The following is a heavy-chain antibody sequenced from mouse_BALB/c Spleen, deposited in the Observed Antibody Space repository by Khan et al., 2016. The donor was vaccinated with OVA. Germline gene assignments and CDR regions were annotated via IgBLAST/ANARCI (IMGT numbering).Heavy chain of an antibody. D-gene: IGHD3-1*01. J-gene: IGHJ2*01. CDR1: GYTFTNYW. CDR2: IYPGGGYT. CDR3: ARRGAARAKWYYIDY. Sequence: VQLQESGAELVRPGTSVKMSCKAAGYTFTNYWIGWVKQRPGHGLVWIGDIYPGGGYTNYNEKFKGKATLTADTSSSTSYMQSSSLKSKDYANMYCARRGAARAKWYYIDYWGQGTTLTVSS. V-gene: IGHV1-63*02.